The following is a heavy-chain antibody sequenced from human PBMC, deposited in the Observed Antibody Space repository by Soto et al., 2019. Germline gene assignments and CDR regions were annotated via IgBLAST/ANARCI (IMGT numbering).Heavy chain of an antibody. J-gene: IGHJ4*02. V-gene: IGHV4-59*01. CDR1: GGSISSYF. CDR3: ARDLAAVPRAFDY. D-gene: IGHD6-13*01. CDR2: VYYTGTT. Sequence: SETLSLTCTVSGGSISSYFYIWVRQPPGKGLEWIGSVYYTGTTDYNPSLKSRVTISVGTSKTQFSLNLRSVTAADTAVYYCARDLAAVPRAFDYWGRGTLVTVSS.